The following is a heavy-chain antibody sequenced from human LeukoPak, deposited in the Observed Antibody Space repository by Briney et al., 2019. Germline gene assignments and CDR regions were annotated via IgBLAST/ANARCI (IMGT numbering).Heavy chain of an antibody. J-gene: IGHJ5*02. V-gene: IGHV1-8*03. Sequence: ASVKVSCKASGYTFTSYDINWVRQATGQGLEWMGWMNPNSGNTGYAQKFQGRVTITRNTSISTAYMELSSLRSDDTAVYYCARTDCGGDCYSSRGWFDPWGQGTLVTVSS. CDR3: ARTDCGGDCYSSRGWFDP. CDR1: GYTFTSYD. D-gene: IGHD2-21*02. CDR2: MNPNSGNT.